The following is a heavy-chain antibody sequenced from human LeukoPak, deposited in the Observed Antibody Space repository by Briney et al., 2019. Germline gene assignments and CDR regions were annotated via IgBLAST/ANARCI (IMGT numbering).Heavy chain of an antibody. CDR2: INYSGTT. Sequence: SQTLTLTCTVSGGSISSDNYYWSWIRQPPGQGLEWVGCINYSGTTYYNQSLRSRTSISVDTSKNQFSLKLSSVTAADTAICYCARANRDAYNSPGNVVYWGQGALVTVSS. V-gene: IGHV4-30-4*01. CDR1: GGSISSDNYY. CDR3: ARANRDAYNSPGNVVY. J-gene: IGHJ4*02. D-gene: IGHD5-24*01.